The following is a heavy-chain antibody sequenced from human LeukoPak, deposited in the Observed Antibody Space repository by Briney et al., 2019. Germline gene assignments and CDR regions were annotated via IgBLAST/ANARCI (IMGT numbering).Heavy chain of an antibody. D-gene: IGHD1-14*01. V-gene: IGHV3-23*01. Sequence: PGGSLRLSCAISGLTSHDYAMTWVRQAPGKGLEWVSTIVGDSSKTHYAASVRGRFTISRDNSNYVLFLHMNSLRAEDTAIYYCAKQPYNYYYLDVWGKGTTVTISS. CDR1: GLTSHDYA. CDR3: AKQPYNYYYLDV. CDR2: IVGDSSKT. J-gene: IGHJ6*03.